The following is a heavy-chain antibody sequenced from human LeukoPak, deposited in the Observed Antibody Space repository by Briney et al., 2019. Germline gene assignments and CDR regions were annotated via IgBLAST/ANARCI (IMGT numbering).Heavy chain of an antibody. D-gene: IGHD2-2*01. CDR3: ARNGEYCSSTSCGDY. CDR2: IRYVGSDK. CDR1: GFTFSSCG. V-gene: IGHV3-30*02. J-gene: IGHJ4*02. Sequence: GGSLRLSCAASGFTFSSCGMHWVRQAPGKGLEWVAFIRYVGSDKCYADSVKGRFTISRDNSKNTLYLQMNSLRAEDTAVYYCARNGEYCSSTSCGDYWGQGTLVTVSS.